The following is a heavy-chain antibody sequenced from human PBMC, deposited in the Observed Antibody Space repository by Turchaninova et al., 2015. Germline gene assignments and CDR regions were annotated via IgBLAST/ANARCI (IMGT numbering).Heavy chain of an antibody. D-gene: IGHD3/OR15-3a*01. V-gene: IGHV6-1*01. Sequence: QVQLQQSGPGLVKPSQTLPLTCAISGDSVSSNSAAWNWNRQSPSRGLEWLGRTYYTSAWNNEYAVSVKSRISINPDTSKNQFSLQLNSVTPEDTAVYFCARQGLGARLDYWGQGTLVTVSS. CDR1: GDSVSSNSAA. CDR2: TYYTSAWNN. CDR3: ARQGLGARLDY. J-gene: IGHJ4*02.